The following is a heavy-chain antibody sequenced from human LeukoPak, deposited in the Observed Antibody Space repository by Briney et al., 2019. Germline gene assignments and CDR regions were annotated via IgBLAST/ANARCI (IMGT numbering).Heavy chain of an antibody. CDR2: ISWKNGGNI. J-gene: IGHJ6*02. CDR3: VKDISTRFTMCGMDV. Sequence: GGSLRLSCAASGFPFGDYGMHWVRQAPGKGLEWVSSISWKNGGNIGYADSVQGRFTISRDNAKNSLYLEMNSLRAEDTALYYCVKDISTRFTMCGMDVWGQGTTVIVSS. D-gene: IGHD5-24*01. CDR1: GFPFGDYG. V-gene: IGHV3-9*01.